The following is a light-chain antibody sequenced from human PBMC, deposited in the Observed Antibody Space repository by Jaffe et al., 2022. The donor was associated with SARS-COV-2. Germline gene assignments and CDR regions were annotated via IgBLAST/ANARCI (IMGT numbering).Light chain of an antibody. J-gene: IGKJ1*01. Sequence: DIQMTQSPSSLSASVGDRVTITCRASRSISNYLNWYQQKPGKAPKLLIYAASSLQSGVPSRFSGGGSGTDFTLTISSLQPEDVATYYCQQSYSSPRTFGQGTKVEIK. CDR2: AAS. CDR3: QQSYSSPRT. V-gene: IGKV1-39*01. CDR1: RSISNY.